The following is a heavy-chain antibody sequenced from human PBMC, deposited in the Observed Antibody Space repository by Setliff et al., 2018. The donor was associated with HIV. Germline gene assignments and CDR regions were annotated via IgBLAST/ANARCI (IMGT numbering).Heavy chain of an antibody. CDR2: INAGNGNT. Sequence: ASVKVSYKASGYTLTTHAMHWVRQAPGQSLEWMGWINAGNGNTKYSQKFQGRVTITGDTSARTAYMDLTSLRSEDTAVYYCARGSSGWPYYFDYWGQGTLVTVSS. V-gene: IGHV1-3*01. CDR3: ARGSSGWPYYFDY. D-gene: IGHD6-19*01. CDR1: GYTLTTHA. J-gene: IGHJ4*02.